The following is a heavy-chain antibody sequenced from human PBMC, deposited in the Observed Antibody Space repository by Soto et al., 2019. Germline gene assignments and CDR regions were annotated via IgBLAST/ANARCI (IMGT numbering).Heavy chain of an antibody. CDR2: MNPNSANT. J-gene: IGHJ5*02. CDR1: GYTFTFYH. Sequence: ASVKVSCKASGYTFTFYHIHWVRQAPGQGLEWMGRMNPNSANTGYAQKFQGGVTMTRNTSISTAYMELSSLRSEDTAVYYCARPRFLESNWFDPWGQGTLVTVSS. D-gene: IGHD3-3*01. CDR3: ARPRFLESNWFDP. V-gene: IGHV1-8*02.